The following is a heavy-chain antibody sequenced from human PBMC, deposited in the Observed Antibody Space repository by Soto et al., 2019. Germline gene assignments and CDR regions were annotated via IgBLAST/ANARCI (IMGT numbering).Heavy chain of an antibody. Sequence: QVQLVQSGAEVKTPGSSVKVSCKASGGTFSTYTINWVRQAPGQGLEWMGGIIPMFGTANYAQKFQGRVTITADESTSTAYMELSSLRSGDTAVYYCARRYCISTSCHYYGMDVWGQGTTVTVSS. D-gene: IGHD2-2*01. CDR2: IIPMFGTA. CDR3: ARRYCISTSCHYYGMDV. V-gene: IGHV1-69*12. J-gene: IGHJ6*02. CDR1: GGTFSTYT.